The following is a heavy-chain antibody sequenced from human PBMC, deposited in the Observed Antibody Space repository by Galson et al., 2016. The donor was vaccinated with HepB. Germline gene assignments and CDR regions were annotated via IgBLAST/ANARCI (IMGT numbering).Heavy chain of an antibody. CDR1: GFTFSSYN. V-gene: IGHV3-33*01. D-gene: IGHD1-7*01. J-gene: IGHJ4*02. Sequence: SLRLSCAASGFTFSSYNIHWVRQAPGKGLEWVAVIWYDGSNKYYADSVKGRFTISRDNSKTTLYLQMNSLRAEDTAVYYCARDRTYHWNYVDYFDYWGQGTLVTVSS. CDR2: IWYDGSNK. CDR3: ARDRTYHWNYVDYFDY.